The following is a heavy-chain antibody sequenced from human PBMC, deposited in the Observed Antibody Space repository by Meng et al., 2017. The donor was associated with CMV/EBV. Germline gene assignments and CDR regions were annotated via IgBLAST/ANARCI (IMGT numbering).Heavy chain of an antibody. CDR1: VFTFSSSA. CDR2: IVHDGSAK. D-gene: IGHD2-8*01. CDR3: AKDLYYSFDY. Sequence: QVLLGGFGGVVFQPWGSLVLSCAASVFTFSSSAMHWVRQPPGKGLEWVSFIVHDGSAKTYTDSVKGRFTISRDDSENTVYLEMNSLRVEDTAVYYCAKDLYYSFDYWGQGTLVTVSS. J-gene: IGHJ4*02. V-gene: IGHV3-30*02.